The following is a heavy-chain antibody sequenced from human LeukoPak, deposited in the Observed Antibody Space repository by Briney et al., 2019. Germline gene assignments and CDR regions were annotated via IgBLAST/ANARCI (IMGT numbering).Heavy chain of an antibody. J-gene: IGHJ5*02. V-gene: IGHV3-15*05. D-gene: IGHD5-12*01. CDR1: GFTFSSYA. Sequence: GGSLRLSCAASGFTFSSYAMSWVRQAPGKGLEWVARVKSKVDGETRDYAAPVKGRFSISRDDSENTLFLQMNSLRVENTAVYYCTTDIYLPKAFDPWGQGTLVTVSS. CDR2: VKSKVDGETR. CDR3: TTDIYLPKAFDP.